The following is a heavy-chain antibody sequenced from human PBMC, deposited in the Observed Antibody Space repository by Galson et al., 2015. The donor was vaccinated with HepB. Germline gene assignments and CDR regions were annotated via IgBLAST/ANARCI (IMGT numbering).Heavy chain of an antibody. CDR2: IDYSGNT. V-gene: IGHV4-39*01. Sequence: ETLFPSCTVSGVSISNNNFYWGWIRQPPGKGLESIGNIDYSGNTYYNPSLKSRVTMSVDTSKNQFFLRLTSVTAADTAVYYCARLGFLGFFDSLPTWFDPWGQGTLVTVSS. CDR1: GVSISNNNFY. CDR3: ARLGFLGFFDSLPTWFDP. D-gene: IGHD3-3*01. J-gene: IGHJ5*02.